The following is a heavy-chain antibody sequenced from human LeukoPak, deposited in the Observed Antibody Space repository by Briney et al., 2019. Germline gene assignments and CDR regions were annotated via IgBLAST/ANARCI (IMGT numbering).Heavy chain of an antibody. D-gene: IGHD3-3*01. J-gene: IGHJ4*02. Sequence: SETLSLTCAVYGGSFSGYYWSWIRQPPGKGLEWIGEINHSGSTNYNPSLKSRVTISVDTSKNQFSLKLSSVTAADTAVYYCARVGLPIFGVVIPYPPDYWGQGTLVTVSS. CDR1: GGSFSGYY. V-gene: IGHV4-34*01. CDR2: INHSGST. CDR3: ARVGLPIFGVVIPYPPDY.